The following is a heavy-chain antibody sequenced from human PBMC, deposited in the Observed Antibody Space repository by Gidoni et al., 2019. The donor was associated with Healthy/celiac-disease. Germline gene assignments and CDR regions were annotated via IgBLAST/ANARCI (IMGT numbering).Heavy chain of an antibody. CDR2: IYTSGST. CDR3: ARESYDILTGYSNGMDV. J-gene: IGHJ6*02. V-gene: IGHV4-61*02. Sequence: QVQLQESGPGLVTPSQTLSLTCTVPGCSISRGSYYWSWIRQPAGKGREWIGRIYTSGSTNYNPSLKSRVTISVDTSKNQFSLKLSSVTAADTAVYYCARESYDILTGYSNGMDVWGQGTTVTVSS. CDR1: GCSISRGSYY. D-gene: IGHD3-9*01.